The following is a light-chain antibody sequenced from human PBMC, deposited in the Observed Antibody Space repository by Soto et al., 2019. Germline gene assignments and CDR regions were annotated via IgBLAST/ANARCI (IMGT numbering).Light chain of an antibody. V-gene: IGLV2-8*01. CDR1: RDDVGGYNY. CDR3: NSYVTSN. CDR2: EVT. Sequence: SALTQPPSASGSLGQAVAISCTGARDDVGGYNYVSWYQQHPGKAPRLILYEVTKRPSGVPARFSGSKSGNTASLTVSGLKAEGEAVDYCNSYVTSNVGG. J-gene: IGLJ2*01.